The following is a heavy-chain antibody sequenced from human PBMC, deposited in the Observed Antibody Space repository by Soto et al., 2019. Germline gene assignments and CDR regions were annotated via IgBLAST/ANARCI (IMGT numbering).Heavy chain of an antibody. J-gene: IGHJ6*02. CDR2: IYYSGST. Sequence: SETLSLTCTVSGGSISSSSYYWGWIRQPPGKGLEWIGSIYYSGSTYYNPSLKSQVTISVDTSKNQFSLKLSSVTAADTAVYYCATTGPGGLAGDYYGIDVWGQGTTVTVSS. D-gene: IGHD6-13*01. CDR3: ATTGPGGLAGDYYGIDV. CDR1: GGSISSSSYY. V-gene: IGHV4-39*01.